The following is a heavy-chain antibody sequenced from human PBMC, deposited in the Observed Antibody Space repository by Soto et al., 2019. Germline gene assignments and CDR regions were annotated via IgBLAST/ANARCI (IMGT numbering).Heavy chain of an antibody. J-gene: IGHJ6*02. CDR2: ISWDGGST. CDR1: GFTFDDYT. V-gene: IGHV3-43*01. CDR3: AKGTEQWLSFGRAMDV. D-gene: IGHD6-19*01. Sequence: GGSLRLSCAASGFTFDDYTMHWVRQAPGKGLEWVSLISWDGGSTYYADSVKGRFTISRDNSKNSLYLQMNSLRTEDTALYYCAKGTEQWLSFGRAMDVWGQGTTVTVSS.